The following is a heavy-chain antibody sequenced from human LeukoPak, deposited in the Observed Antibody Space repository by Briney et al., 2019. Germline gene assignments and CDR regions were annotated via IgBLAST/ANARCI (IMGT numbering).Heavy chain of an antibody. CDR3: AKDIAARPDFWFDP. D-gene: IGHD6-6*01. Sequence: GGSLRLSCAASGFTFSSYAMSWVRQAPGKGLEWVSAISGSGGSTYYADRVKGRFTISRDNSKNTLYLQMNSLRAEDTAVYYCAKDIAARPDFWFDPWGQGTLVTVSS. J-gene: IGHJ5*02. CDR2: ISGSGGST. CDR1: GFTFSSYA. V-gene: IGHV3-23*01.